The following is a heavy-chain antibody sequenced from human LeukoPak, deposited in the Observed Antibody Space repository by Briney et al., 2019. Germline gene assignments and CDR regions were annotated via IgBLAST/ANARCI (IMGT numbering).Heavy chain of an antibody. J-gene: IGHJ6*03. D-gene: IGHD3-3*01. CDR3: ARGAYPYDFWSGYRGYYYMDV. V-gene: IGHV3-21*01. CDR2: ICSSSCYI. CDR1: GFTFSSYS. Sequence: PGGSLRLSCAASGFTFSSYSMNRVRPAPGEGLGLGSSICSSSCYIYYADSVKGRFTISRDNAKNSLYLQMNSLRAEDTAVYYCARGAYPYDFWSGYRGYYYMDVWGKGTTVTVSS.